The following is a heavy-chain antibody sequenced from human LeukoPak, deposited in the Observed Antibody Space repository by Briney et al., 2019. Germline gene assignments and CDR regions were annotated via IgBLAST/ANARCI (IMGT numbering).Heavy chain of an antibody. V-gene: IGHV1-69*02. Sequence: SVKVSCKASGGTFSSYTVSWVRQAPGQGLEWMGRIIPILGIANYAQRFQGRVTITADKSTSTAYMELSSLRSEDTAVYYCAVYGDQGDYFDYWGQGTLVTVSS. J-gene: IGHJ4*02. CDR2: IIPILGIA. D-gene: IGHD4-17*01. CDR3: AVYGDQGDYFDY. CDR1: GGTFSSYT.